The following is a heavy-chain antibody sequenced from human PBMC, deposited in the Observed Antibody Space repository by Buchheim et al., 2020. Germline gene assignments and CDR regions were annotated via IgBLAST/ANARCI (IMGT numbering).Heavy chain of an antibody. CDR3: ARAGIVVIPAPKGGMDV. CDR1: GFTFSNYA. CDR2: ISSSSSYI. V-gene: IGHV3-21*01. J-gene: IGHJ6*02. Sequence: EVRLVESGGGLVKPGGSLRLSCAASGFTFSNYAMNWVRQAPGKGLEWVSSISSSSSYIYYADSVKGRFTISRDNAKNSLYLQMTSLRAEDTAVYYCARAGIVVIPAPKGGMDVWGQGTT. D-gene: IGHD2-2*01.